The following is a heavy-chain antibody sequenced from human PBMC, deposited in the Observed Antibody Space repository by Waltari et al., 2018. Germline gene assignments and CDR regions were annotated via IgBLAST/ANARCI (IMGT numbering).Heavy chain of an antibody. Sequence: VQLVQSGAEVKQPGAQVQVACKTSGYSFTSSGISWVRQAPGPGLEEMGWISAVNGDINYVQKYQGKVTMTTDTSTSTGYMELRSLTSDDTAVYYCARDYYGDYAFDYWGQGTLVTVSS. CDR1: GYSFTSSG. D-gene: IGHD4-17*01. CDR3: ARDYYGDYAFDY. V-gene: IGHV1-18*01. CDR2: ISAVNGDI. J-gene: IGHJ4*02.